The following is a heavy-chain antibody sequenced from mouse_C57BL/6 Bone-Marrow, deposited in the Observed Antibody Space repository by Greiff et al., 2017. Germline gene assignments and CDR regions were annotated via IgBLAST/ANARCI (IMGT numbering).Heavy chain of an antibody. J-gene: IGHJ1*03. CDR3: AGYYGSSYVEYFDV. V-gene: IGHV1-85*01. D-gene: IGHD1-1*01. CDR2: LYPRDGST. CDR1: GYTFTSYD. Sequence: QVQLQQSGPELVKPGASVKLSCKASGYTFTSYDINWVKQRPGQGLEWIGWLYPRDGSTKYNEKFKGKATLTVDTSSSTAYMELHSLTSEDSAVYFGAGYYGSSYVEYFDVWGTGTTVTVSS.